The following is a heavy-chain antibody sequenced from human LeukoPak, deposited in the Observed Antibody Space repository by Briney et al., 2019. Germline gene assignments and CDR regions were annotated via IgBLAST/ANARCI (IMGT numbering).Heavy chain of an antibody. CDR2: INTNTGNP. CDR3: ARSYGAFEGATYYYYGMDV. D-gene: IGHD3-10*01. V-gene: IGHV7-4-1*02. Sequence: ASVKVSCKASGYTFTNYGLSWVRQAPGQGLEWMGWINTNTGNPKSAQGFTERFVFSLDASVSTAYLQISSLKAVDTAVYYCARSYGAFEGATYYYYGMDVWGQGTTVTVSS. J-gene: IGHJ6*02. CDR1: GYTFTNYG.